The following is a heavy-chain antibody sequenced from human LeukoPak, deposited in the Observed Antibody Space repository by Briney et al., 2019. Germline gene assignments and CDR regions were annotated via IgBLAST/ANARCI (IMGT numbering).Heavy chain of an antibody. V-gene: IGHV3-21*01. J-gene: IGHJ4*02. CDR3: ARVFGAGYSDY. CDR2: ITSSSRYI. CDR1: GFTFSSYN. Sequence: GGSLRLSCAVSGFTFSSYNMNWVRQAPGKGLEWVSSITSSSRYIYYADSVKGRFTISRDNAKNSLYLQMNSLRAEDTAVYYCARVFGAGYSDYWGQGTLVTVSS. D-gene: IGHD4/OR15-4a*01.